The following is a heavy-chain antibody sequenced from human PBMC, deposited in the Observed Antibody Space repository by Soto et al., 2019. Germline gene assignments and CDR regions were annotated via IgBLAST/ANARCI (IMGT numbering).Heavy chain of an antibody. Sequence: EASVKVSCKAYGYTFTGYYMYWVRQAPGRGLEWMGWISPNSGNTNYAQKLQGRVTMTRDTSISTAYMELRRLRADDTAVYYCATDRTDFWGKGTLVTVSS. V-gene: IGHV1-2*02. CDR2: ISPNSGNT. CDR1: GYTFTGYY. D-gene: IGHD1-1*01. CDR3: ATDRTDF. J-gene: IGHJ4*02.